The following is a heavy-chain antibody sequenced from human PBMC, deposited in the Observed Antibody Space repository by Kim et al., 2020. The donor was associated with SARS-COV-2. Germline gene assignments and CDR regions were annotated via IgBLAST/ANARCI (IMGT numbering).Heavy chain of an antibody. CDR2: IDDAGSGT. Sequence: GGSLRLSCAVSGFSLSSNWFHWVRQPPGKGLVWVSRIDDAGSGTSYADFVKGRFTISRDDAKNTVYLQMHSLRVEDTAVYYCATVFDFWGQGTLVTVSS. CDR1: GFSLSSNW. CDR3: ATVFDF. J-gene: IGHJ4*02. V-gene: IGHV3-74*01.